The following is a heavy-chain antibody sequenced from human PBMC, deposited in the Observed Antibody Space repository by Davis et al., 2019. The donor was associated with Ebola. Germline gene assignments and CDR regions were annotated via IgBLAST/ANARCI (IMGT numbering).Heavy chain of an antibody. CDR1: GGSVSRSSW. J-gene: IGHJ4*02. V-gene: IGHV4-4*02. Sequence: MPSETLSLTCAVSGGSVSRSSWWTWVRQPPGKGLEWIGEIYHSVTTTYNPSLKRRVTMSIDKSRNQFSLNLTSVTAADTAMYYCARRPGYSGYDSDFDDWGQGTLVTVSS. D-gene: IGHD5-12*01. CDR2: IYHSVTT. CDR3: ARRPGYSGYDSDFDD.